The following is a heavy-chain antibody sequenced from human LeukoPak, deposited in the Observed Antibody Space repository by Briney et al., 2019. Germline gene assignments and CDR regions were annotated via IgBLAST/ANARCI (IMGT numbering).Heavy chain of an antibody. CDR2: ISDSGDST. Sequence: PGGSLRLSCAASGFTFSSYAMSWVRQAPGKGLEWVSGISDSGDSTYYADSVKGRFTISRDNSKNTLYLQMSSLRAEDTAVYYCAKSSGSRVGANDYWGQGTLVTVSS. CDR1: GFTFSSYA. D-gene: IGHD1-26*01. CDR3: AKSSGSRVGANDY. V-gene: IGHV3-23*01. J-gene: IGHJ4*02.